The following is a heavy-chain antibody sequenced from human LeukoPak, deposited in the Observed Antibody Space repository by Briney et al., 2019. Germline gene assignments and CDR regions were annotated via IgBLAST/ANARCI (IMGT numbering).Heavy chain of an antibody. CDR2: INPNSGGT. CDR3: ARAEGGGTADP. Sequence: ASVKVSCKASGYTFTRYYMHWVRQAPGQGLEWVGWINPNSGGTNYAQKFQGRVTMTRDTSISTAYMELSRLRSDDTAVYYCARAEGGGTADPWGQGTLVTVSS. J-gene: IGHJ5*02. CDR1: GYTFTRYY. V-gene: IGHV1-2*02. D-gene: IGHD2-15*01.